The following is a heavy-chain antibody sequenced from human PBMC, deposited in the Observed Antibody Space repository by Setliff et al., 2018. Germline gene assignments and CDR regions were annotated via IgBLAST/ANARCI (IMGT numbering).Heavy chain of an antibody. CDR2: VSTYNGDT. J-gene: IGHJ3*02. Sequence: ASVKVSCKAPGYSFTSFSINWVRQAPGQGLEWLGWVSTYNGDTKSAQKFRGRVTMTTDISTSTVYMELRILRSDDTAVYYCARRPIALAGYRKGAFDIWGQGPMVTVSS. CDR3: ARRPIALAGYRKGAFDI. D-gene: IGHD6-19*01. CDR1: GYSFTSFS. V-gene: IGHV1-18*01.